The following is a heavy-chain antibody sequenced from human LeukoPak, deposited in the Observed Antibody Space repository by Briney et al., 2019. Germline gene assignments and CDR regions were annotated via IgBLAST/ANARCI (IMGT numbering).Heavy chain of an antibody. CDR1: GFTFSSYA. J-gene: IGHJ4*02. CDR3: AEERY. D-gene: IGHD1-26*01. Sequence: GGSLRLSCAASGFTFSSYAMHRVRQAPGKGLEWVAVISYDGSNKYYADSVKGRFTISRDNSKNTLYLQMNSLRAEDTAVYYCAEERYWGQGTLVTVSS. V-gene: IGHV3-30-3*01. CDR2: ISYDGSNK.